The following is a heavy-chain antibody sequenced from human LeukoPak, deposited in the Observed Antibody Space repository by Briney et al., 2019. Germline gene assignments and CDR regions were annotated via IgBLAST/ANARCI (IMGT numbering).Heavy chain of an antibody. J-gene: IGHJ4*02. Sequence: GSLRLSCAASGFTFSNAWMSWVRQPPGKGLEWIGEINHSGSTNYNPSLKSRVTISVDTSKNQFSLKLSSVTAADTAVYYCARFAGELSSIDYWGQGTLVTVSS. CDR2: INHSGST. CDR3: ARFAGELSSIDY. V-gene: IGHV4-34*01. CDR1: GFTFSNAW. D-gene: IGHD3-16*02.